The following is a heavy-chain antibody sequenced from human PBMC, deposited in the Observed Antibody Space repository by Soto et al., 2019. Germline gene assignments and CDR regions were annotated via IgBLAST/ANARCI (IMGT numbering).Heavy chain of an antibody. CDR2: ISDYGRI. D-gene: IGHD1-1*01. Sequence: GGSLRLSCAASGFTFGNYWMHWVRQAPGKGLVWVSRISDYGRINYADSVKDRFIISRDDAKSELYLQLNDLRAEDTAMYYCARGGLEPFDHWGQGALVTVS. V-gene: IGHV3-74*01. CDR1: GFTFGNYW. J-gene: IGHJ4*02. CDR3: ARGGLEPFDH.